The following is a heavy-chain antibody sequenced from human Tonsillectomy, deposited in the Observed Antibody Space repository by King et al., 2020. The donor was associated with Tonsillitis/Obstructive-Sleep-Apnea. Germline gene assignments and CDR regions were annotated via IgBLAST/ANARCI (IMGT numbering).Heavy chain of an antibody. CDR1: GFTVSSNY. Sequence: VQLVESGGGLIQPGGSLRLSCAASGFTVSSNYMSWVRQAPGEGLEWVSVIYSGGSTYYADSVKGRFTISRDNSKNMLYLQMNSLRAEDTAVYYCAREMMAIRADYYYYCMDVWGKGTPVTVSS. D-gene: IGHD2-21*01. CDR3: AREMMAIRADYYYYCMDV. V-gene: IGHV3-53*01. CDR2: IYSGGST. J-gene: IGHJ6*03.